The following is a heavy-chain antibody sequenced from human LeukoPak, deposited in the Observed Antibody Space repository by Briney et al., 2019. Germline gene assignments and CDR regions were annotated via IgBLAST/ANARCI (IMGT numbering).Heavy chain of an antibody. CDR3: AKDLGDCSGGSCYSGYYYSGMDV. J-gene: IGHJ6*02. CDR2: ITPNSGDT. V-gene: IGHV1-2*06. D-gene: IGHD2-15*01. Sequence: GASVKVSCKASGYTFIDYSIYWVRQAPGQGLEWMGRITPNSGDTNYAQKFQGRVTMTRDTSINTAYLDLSRLRSDDTAVYYCAKDLGDCSGGSCYSGYYYSGMDVWGQGTPVTASS. CDR1: GYTFIDYS.